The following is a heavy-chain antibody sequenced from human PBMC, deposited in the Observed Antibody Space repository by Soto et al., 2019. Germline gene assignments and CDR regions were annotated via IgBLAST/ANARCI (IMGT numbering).Heavy chain of an antibody. CDR3: ARVPYCSSSSCYSYFDS. J-gene: IGHJ4*02. Sequence: GGSLRLSCAASGFTFSYYWMHWVRQAPGQGLVWVSRIHSDGSSTTYADSVKGRFTISRDNAKNTLYLQMNSLRAEDTAVYYCARVPYCSSSSCYSYFDSWGQGTLVTVSS. CDR2: IHSDGSST. V-gene: IGHV3-74*01. D-gene: IGHD2-2*01. CDR1: GFTFSYYW.